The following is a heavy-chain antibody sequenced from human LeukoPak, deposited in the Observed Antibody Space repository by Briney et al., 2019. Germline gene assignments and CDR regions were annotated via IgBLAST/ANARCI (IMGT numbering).Heavy chain of an antibody. CDR2: ISNDGRNK. Sequence: GRSLRLSCAASGFTFSGYGMHRVRQAPGKGLEWVALISNDGRNKYHAESVKGRFTISRDNSKNTLYLQMNSLRAEDTAVYYCAKDKGNWFDPWGQGSLVTVSS. J-gene: IGHJ5*02. CDR3: AKDKGNWFDP. V-gene: IGHV3-30*18. CDR1: GFTFSGYG.